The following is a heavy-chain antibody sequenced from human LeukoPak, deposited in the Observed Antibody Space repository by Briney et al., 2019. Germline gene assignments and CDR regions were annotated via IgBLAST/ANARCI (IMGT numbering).Heavy chain of an antibody. Sequence: GASVKVSCKTSGYTFTGYYMHWVRQAPGQGLEWMGWIHPNSGGTYYAQKFQGRVTMTRDTSISTAYMELSRLTSDDMAVYYCASQIDVAGDFNYWGQGTLVTVSS. V-gene: IGHV1-2*02. CDR2: IHPNSGGT. J-gene: IGHJ4*02. CDR3: ASQIDVAGDFNY. D-gene: IGHD6-19*01. CDR1: GYTFTGYY.